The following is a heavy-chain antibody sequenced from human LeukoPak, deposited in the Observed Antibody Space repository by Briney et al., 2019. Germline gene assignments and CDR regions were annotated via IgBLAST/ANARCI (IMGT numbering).Heavy chain of an antibody. J-gene: IGHJ6*03. CDR2: INHSGST. CDR1: DGSFSGYY. CDR3: AAFRSLGYYYYYMDV. V-gene: IGHV4-34*01. Sequence: SETLSLTCAVYDGSFSGYYWSWIRQPPGKGLEWIGEINHSGSTNYNPSLKSRVTISVDTSKNQFSLKLSSVTAADTAVYYCAAFRSLGYYYYYMDVWGKGTTVTVSS. D-gene: IGHD3-16*01.